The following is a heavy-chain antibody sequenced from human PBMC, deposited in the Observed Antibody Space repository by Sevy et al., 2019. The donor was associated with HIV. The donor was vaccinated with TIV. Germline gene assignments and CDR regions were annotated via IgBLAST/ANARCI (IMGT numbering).Heavy chain of an antibody. J-gene: IGHJ4*02. CDR2: IQYDGSNK. CDR1: GFSFSSYG. V-gene: IGHV3-30*02. CDR3: VKEGGGEGGDH. D-gene: IGHD2-21*01. Sequence: GSLRLSCAASGFSFSSYGMHWVRQAPGKGLEWMSYIQYDGSNKDYAASVKGRFTISRDNSKNTLYLQMNSLRVEDTAVFYCVKEGGGEGGDHWGQGTLVTVSS.